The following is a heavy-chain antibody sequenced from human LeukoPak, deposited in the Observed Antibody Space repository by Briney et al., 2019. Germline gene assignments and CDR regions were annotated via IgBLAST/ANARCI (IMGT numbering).Heavy chain of an antibody. D-gene: IGHD3-10*01. CDR3: ARELNLLLWFGGLDI. Sequence: GASVKVSCKASGYTFSNFGMHWVRQAPGQSLEWMGWINVGNGDTKYSQKFQGRVAFTRDTSTSTAYMELSSLTSEDTAMYYCARELNLLLWFGGLDIWGQGTLVTVSS. CDR2: INVGNGDT. CDR1: GYTFSNFG. V-gene: IGHV1-3*01. J-gene: IGHJ4*02.